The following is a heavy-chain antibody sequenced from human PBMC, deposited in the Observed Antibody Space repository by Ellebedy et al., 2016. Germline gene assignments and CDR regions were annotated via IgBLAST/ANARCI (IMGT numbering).Heavy chain of an antibody. CDR1: GYTFTNYA. Sequence: ASVKVSCKASGYTFTNYAMNWVRQAPGQGLEWMGWINTNTGNPTYAQGFTGRFVFSLDTSVSTAYLQISGLKAEDTAVYYCARDWYRFPLAAGPGYWGQGTLVTVSS. J-gene: IGHJ4*02. CDR2: INTNTGNP. V-gene: IGHV7-4-1*02. CDR3: ARDWYRFPLAAGPGY. D-gene: IGHD1-1*01.